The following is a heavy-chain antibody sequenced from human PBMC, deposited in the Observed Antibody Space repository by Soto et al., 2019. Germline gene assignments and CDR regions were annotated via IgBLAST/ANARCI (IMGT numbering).Heavy chain of an antibody. CDR1: GFTFSNFA. D-gene: IGHD3-22*01. CDR3: AKSPDSSGYYYLDY. Sequence: GGSLRLSCAASGFTFSNFAMHWVRQAPGKGLQWVAVISYDGSNKYYADSVKGRFTISRDNSKNTLYLQMSSLRAEDTAVYYCAKSPDSSGYYYLDYWGQGALVTVS. V-gene: IGHV3-30*18. J-gene: IGHJ4*02. CDR2: ISYDGSNK.